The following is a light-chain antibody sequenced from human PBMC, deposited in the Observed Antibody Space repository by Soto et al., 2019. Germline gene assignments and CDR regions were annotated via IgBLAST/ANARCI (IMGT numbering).Light chain of an antibody. V-gene: IGKV3-20*01. CDR2: GAS. Sequence: EIVLTQSPGTLSLSPGERATLSCRASQSVSSDYLAWYRQKPGQAPRLLIYGASSRATGIPDRFSGSGSGTDFTLTISRLEPEDFAVYYCQQYCSAPRTFGQGTKVEIK. J-gene: IGKJ1*01. CDR1: QSVSSDY. CDR3: QQYCSAPRT.